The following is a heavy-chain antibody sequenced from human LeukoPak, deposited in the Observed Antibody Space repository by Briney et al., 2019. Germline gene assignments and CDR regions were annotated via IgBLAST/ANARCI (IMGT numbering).Heavy chain of an antibody. CDR3: ARDERRSGSRNYYYHMDV. J-gene: IGHJ6*03. D-gene: IGHD3-10*01. Sequence: TSETLSLTCTVSGGSISSNYWSWIRQPAGKGLEWIGRIYSSGSASYNPSLKSRATVSIDTSRNQFSLSLGSVTAADTAVYYCARDERRSGSRNYYYHMDVWGKGTTVTVSS. V-gene: IGHV4-4*07. CDR2: IYSSGSA. CDR1: GGSISSNY.